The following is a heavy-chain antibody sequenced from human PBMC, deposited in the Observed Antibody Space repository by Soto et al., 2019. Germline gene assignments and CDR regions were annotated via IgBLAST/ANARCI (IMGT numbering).Heavy chain of an antibody. CDR2: IGSSSSII. D-gene: IGHD6-25*01. J-gene: IGHJ4*02. CDR1: AFTFSTYN. CDR3: VRGSIVALDY. V-gene: IGHV3-48*01. Sequence: PGGSLRLSCAASAFTFSTYNMNWVRQAPGKGLEWVSYIGSSSSIIYYADSVKGRFTIFRDNAKNSLYLQMSSLGAEDTAVYYCVRGSIVALDYWGQGTLVTVSS.